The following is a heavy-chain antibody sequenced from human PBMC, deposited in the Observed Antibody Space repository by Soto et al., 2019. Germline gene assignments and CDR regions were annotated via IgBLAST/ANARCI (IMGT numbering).Heavy chain of an antibody. D-gene: IGHD6-13*01. CDR3: ASQLSVAGNYFFYYAMDV. V-gene: IGHV3-30-3*01. CDR1: GFTFSSYA. J-gene: IGHJ6*02. Sequence: PGGSLRLSCAASGFTFSSYAMHWFRQAAGKGLEWVGVIAYGGGNKYYADSVKGRFTISRDNSKNTVYLQMNSLRVDDTAVYYCASQLSVAGNYFFYYAMDVWGQGTTVTVSS. CDR2: IAYGGGNK.